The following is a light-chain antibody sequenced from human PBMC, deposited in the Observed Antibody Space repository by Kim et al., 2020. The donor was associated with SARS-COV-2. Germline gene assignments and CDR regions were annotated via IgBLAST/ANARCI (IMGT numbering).Light chain of an antibody. CDR2: DVS. V-gene: IGLV2-14*04. J-gene: IGLJ1*01. CDR1: SSDIVGYNY. CDR3: SSYASTATFV. Sequence: GQSITISCTGTSSDIVGYNYVSWYQQHPGKAPNLMIYDVSKRPSGVSNRFSGSKSGNTASLTISGLQAEDEADYYCSSYASTATFVFGTGTKVTVL.